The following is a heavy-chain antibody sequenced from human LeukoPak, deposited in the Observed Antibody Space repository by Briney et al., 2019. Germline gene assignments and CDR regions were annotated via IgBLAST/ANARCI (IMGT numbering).Heavy chain of an antibody. CDR1: GGSITSSSHY. D-gene: IGHD7-27*01. J-gene: IGHJ5*02. V-gene: IGHV4-39*07. CDR2: IYYSGTT. CDR3: ARDLGNNWFDP. Sequence: SETLSLTCAVSGGSITSSSHYWGWIRQPPGKGLEWIGNIYYSGTTYYNPSLNSRVTILVDTSKNQFSLRLSSVTASDTAVYYCARDLGNNWFDPWGQGTLVTVSS.